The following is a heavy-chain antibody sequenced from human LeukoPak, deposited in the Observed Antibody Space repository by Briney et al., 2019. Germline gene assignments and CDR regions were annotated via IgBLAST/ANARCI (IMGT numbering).Heavy chain of an antibody. Sequence: SVKVSCKAPGGTFSSYAISWVRQAPGQGLEWMGRIIPILGIANYAQKFQGRVTITADKSTSTAYMELSSLRSEDTAVYYCAREGQTGTTGHYYYGMDVWGQGTTVTVSS. V-gene: IGHV1-69*04. CDR2: IIPILGIA. J-gene: IGHJ6*02. D-gene: IGHD1-1*01. CDR1: GGTFSSYA. CDR3: AREGQTGTTGHYYYGMDV.